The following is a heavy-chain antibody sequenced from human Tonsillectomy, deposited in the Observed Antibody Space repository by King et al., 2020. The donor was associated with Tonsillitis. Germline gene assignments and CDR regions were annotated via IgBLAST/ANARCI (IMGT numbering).Heavy chain of an antibody. CDR2: INSDGSST. J-gene: IGHJ6*03. CDR3: ARGNYYYGSGSYYNHYYMDV. Sequence: VQLVESGGGLVQPGGSLRLSRAASGFTFSSYWMHWVRQAPGKGLVWVSRINSDGSSTSYADSVKGRFTISRDNAKNTLYLQMNSLRAEDTAVYYCARGNYYYGSGSYYNHYYMDVWGKGTTVTVSS. CDR1: GFTFSSYW. V-gene: IGHV3-74*01. D-gene: IGHD3-10*01.